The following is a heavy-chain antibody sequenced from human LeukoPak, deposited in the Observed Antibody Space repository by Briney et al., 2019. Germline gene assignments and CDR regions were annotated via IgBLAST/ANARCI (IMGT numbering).Heavy chain of an antibody. CDR2: ISSSSNNI. V-gene: IGHV3-21*01. J-gene: IGHJ4*02. CDR1: GFTFSSYS. CDR3: ARAFN. Sequence: GGSLRLSCAASGFTFSSYSMNWVRQAPGKGLEWVSSISSSSNNIHYADSVRGRFTISRDNAKNSMYLQMNSLRAEDTAVYYCARAFNWGRGTQVTVSS.